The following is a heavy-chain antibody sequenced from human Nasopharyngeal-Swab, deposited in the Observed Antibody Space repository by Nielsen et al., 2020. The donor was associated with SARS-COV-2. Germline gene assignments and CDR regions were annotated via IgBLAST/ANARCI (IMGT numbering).Heavy chain of an antibody. D-gene: IGHD1-1*01. J-gene: IGHJ6*02. CDR2: INPNSGGT. CDR1: GYTFTGYY. V-gene: IGHV1-2*06. Sequence: ASVKVSCKASGYTFTGYYMHWVRQAPGQGLEWMGRINPNSGGTNYAQKFQGRVTMTRGTSISTAYMELSRLRSDDTAVYYCARDGTRYNWNDYYYYGMDVWGQGTTVTVSS. CDR3: ARDGTRYNWNDYYYYGMDV.